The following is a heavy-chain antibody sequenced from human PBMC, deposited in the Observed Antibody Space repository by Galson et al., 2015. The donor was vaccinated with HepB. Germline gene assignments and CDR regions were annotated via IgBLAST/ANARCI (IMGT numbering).Heavy chain of an antibody. V-gene: IGHV1-46*03. Sequence: SVKVSCKASGYTFTSYYMHWVRQAPGQGLEWMGIINPSGGSTSYAQKFQGRVTMTRDTSTSTVYMELSSLRSEDTAVYYRARDWRNGSGSYSYFDYWGQGTLVTVSS. J-gene: IGHJ4*02. CDR1: GYTFTSYY. D-gene: IGHD3-10*01. CDR2: INPSGGST. CDR3: ARDWRNGSGSYSYFDY.